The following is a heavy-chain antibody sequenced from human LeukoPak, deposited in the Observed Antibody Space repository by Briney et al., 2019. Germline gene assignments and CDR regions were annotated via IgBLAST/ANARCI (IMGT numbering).Heavy chain of an antibody. CDR1: GGSFSGYY. D-gene: IGHD5-12*01. V-gene: IGHV4-34*01. J-gene: IGHJ4*02. CDR2: INHSGRT. CDR3: AREFSGYDLDC. Sequence: SETLSLTCAVYGGSFSGYYWSWIRQSPGKGLEWIGEINHSGRTNYNPSLKSRVTISVDTSKNQFSLKLSSVTAADTAVYYCAREFSGYDLDCWGQGTLVTVSS.